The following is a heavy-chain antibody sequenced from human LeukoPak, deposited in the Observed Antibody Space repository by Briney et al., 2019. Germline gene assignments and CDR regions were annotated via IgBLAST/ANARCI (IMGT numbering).Heavy chain of an antibody. Sequence: GGSLRLSCAASGFTFSSYAMSWFRQAPGKGLEWVSAISGSGGSTYYADSVKGRFTISRDNSKNTLYLQMNSLRAEDTAVYYCAKDQGGGWSAVSYFDYWGQGTLVTVSS. CDR3: AKDQGGGWSAVSYFDY. D-gene: IGHD6-19*01. J-gene: IGHJ4*02. CDR2: ISGSGGST. V-gene: IGHV3-23*01. CDR1: GFTFSSYA.